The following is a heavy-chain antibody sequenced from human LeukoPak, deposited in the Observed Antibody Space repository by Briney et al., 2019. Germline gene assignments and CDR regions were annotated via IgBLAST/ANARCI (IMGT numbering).Heavy chain of an antibody. V-gene: IGHV4-38-2*01. J-gene: IGHJ4*02. Sequence: PSETLSLTCAVSGYSISSGYYWGWIRQPPGKGLEWIGSIYYSGTTYYNPPLRSRVTISVDTSKNQFSLKLTSVTAADTAVYYCAARSGWYYIGYWGQGTLVTVSS. CDR3: AARSGWYYIGY. CDR2: IYYSGTT. CDR1: GYSISSGYY. D-gene: IGHD6-19*01.